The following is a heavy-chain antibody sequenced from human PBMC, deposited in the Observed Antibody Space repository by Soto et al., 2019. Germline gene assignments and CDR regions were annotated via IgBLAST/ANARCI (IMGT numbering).Heavy chain of an antibody. V-gene: IGHV4-59*12. J-gene: IGHJ6*03. Sequence: SETLSLTCTVSGGSMSSYYWSWIRQPPGKGLECIGYIYYSGSANYNPSLESRVSMSVDTSKNQFSLKVSSVTAADTAVYYCARLRTGTYYYMDVWGKGATVTVSS. CDR2: IYYSGSA. CDR1: GGSMSSYY. CDR3: ARLRTGTYYYMDV.